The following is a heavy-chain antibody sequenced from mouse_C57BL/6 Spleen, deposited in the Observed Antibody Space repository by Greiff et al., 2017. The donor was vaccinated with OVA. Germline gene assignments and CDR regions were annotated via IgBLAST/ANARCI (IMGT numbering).Heavy chain of an antibody. CDR3: ARQRDYDGYYAMDY. CDR2: ISSGGSYT. J-gene: IGHJ4*01. Sequence: EVQGVESGGDLVKPGGSLKLSCAASGFTFSSYGMSWVRQTPDKRLEWVATISSGGSYTYYPDSVKGRFTISRDNAKNTLYLQMSSLKSEDTAMYSCARQRDYDGYYAMDYWGQGTSVTVSS. V-gene: IGHV5-6*01. D-gene: IGHD2-4*01. CDR1: GFTFSSYG.